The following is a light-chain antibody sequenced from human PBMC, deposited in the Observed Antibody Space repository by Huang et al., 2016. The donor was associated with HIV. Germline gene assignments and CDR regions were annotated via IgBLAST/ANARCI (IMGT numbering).Light chain of an antibody. CDR1: QDISTY. J-gene: IGKJ1*01. V-gene: IGKV1-33*01. Sequence: DIQMTQSPSSLSASVGDRVTITCQASQDISTYLNWYQQKPGNAPKVLIYAASNLETGGPSRSSGSGSETDFTFTISSLQPGDIATYYCQQYYNRPWTFGQGTKVEIK. CDR3: QQYYNRPWT. CDR2: AAS.